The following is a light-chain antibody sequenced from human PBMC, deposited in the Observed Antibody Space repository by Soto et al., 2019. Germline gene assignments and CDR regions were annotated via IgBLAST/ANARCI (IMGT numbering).Light chain of an antibody. J-gene: IGLJ1*01. Sequence: QSALTQPASVSGSPGQSITISCTGTSSDVGGYNYVSWYQQHPGKAPKLMIYDVSNRPSGVSNRFSGSKSGNTASLTISGLQAEDVVDYYCSSYTSSSTPYVFGTGNKVTVL. CDR3: SSYTSSSTPYV. CDR2: DVS. V-gene: IGLV2-14*01. CDR1: SSDVGGYNY.